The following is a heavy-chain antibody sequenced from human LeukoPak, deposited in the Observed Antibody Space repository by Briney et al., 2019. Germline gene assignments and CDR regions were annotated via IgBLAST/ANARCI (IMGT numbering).Heavy chain of an antibody. J-gene: IGHJ4*02. D-gene: IGHD3-22*01. CDR3: AVLGYYYDSSGTYFDY. Sequence: SVKVSCKASGYTFTNYDIHRVRQAPGQGLEWMGGIIPIFGTANYAQKFQGRVTITADKSTSTAYMELSSLRSEDTAVYYCAVLGYYYDSSGTYFDYWGQGTLVTVSS. CDR1: GYTFTNYD. V-gene: IGHV1-69*06. CDR2: IIPIFGTA.